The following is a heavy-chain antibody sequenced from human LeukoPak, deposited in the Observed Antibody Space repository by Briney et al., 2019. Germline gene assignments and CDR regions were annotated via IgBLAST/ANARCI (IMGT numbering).Heavy chain of an antibody. Sequence: PGGSLRLSCAASGFTFSSYEMNWVRQAPGKGLEWVSYISSSSSTIYYADSVKGRFTISRDNAKNSLYLQMNSLRAEDTAVYYCARHWAPVGYMDVWGKGTTVTISS. D-gene: IGHD4-23*01. CDR1: GFTFSSYE. V-gene: IGHV3-48*01. CDR2: ISSSSSTI. J-gene: IGHJ6*03. CDR3: ARHWAPVGYMDV.